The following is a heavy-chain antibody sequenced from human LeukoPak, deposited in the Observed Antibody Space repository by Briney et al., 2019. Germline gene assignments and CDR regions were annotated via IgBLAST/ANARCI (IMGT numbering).Heavy chain of an antibody. V-gene: IGHV1-18*01. Sequence: ASVKVSCKASGYAFTKYGVSWVRQAPGQGLEWMGWISAYNGDIKYAQRGKGRVTMTTDTSTSTVYMELRSLRSDDTAVYYCARESGSDAFDISGQGTMVTVSS. J-gene: IGHJ3*02. CDR2: ISAYNGDI. CDR3: ARESGSDAFDI. CDR1: GYAFTKYG.